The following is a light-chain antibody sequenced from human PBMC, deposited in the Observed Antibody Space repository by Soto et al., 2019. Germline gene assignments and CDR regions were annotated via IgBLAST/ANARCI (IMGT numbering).Light chain of an antibody. J-gene: IGLJ1*01. CDR1: SSDVGSFNL. CDR2: VDS. CDR3: CSYAGTRTSYV. Sequence: QSVLTQPASVSGSPGQSITISCTGTSSDVGSFNLVSWYQQHPGKAPKLVTYVDSKGASGVSNRFSGSKSGNTASLTISGLQAEDEADYYCCSYAGTRTSYVFGTGTKVTVL. V-gene: IGLV2-23*01.